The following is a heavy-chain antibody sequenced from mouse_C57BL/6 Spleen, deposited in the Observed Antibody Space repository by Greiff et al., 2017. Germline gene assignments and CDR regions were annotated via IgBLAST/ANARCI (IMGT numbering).Heavy chain of an antibody. CDR3: ARSDDYGSSYLCCFDY. CDR1: GYTFTSYG. CDR2: IYPRSGNT. D-gene: IGHD1-1*01. Sequence: VQLQQSGAELARPGASVKLSCKASGYTFTSYGISWVKQRPGQGLEWIGEIYPRSGNTYYNEKFKGKATLTADKSSSTAYMELRSLTSEDSAVYYCARSDDYGSSYLCCFDYWGQGTTLTVSS. V-gene: IGHV1-81*01. J-gene: IGHJ2*01.